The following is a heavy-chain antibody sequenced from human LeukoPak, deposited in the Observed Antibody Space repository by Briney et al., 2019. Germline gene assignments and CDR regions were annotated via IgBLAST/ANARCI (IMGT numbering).Heavy chain of an antibody. Sequence: VKVSCKASGYTFTDYHMHWVRQAPGQGLEWMGRINPNSGDTNYAQKFQGRVTMTRDTSISTAYMELSRLRSDDTAVYYCARDYCSSTSCLFDYWGQGTLVTVSS. V-gene: IGHV1-2*06. CDR2: INPNSGDT. D-gene: IGHD2-2*01. CDR1: GYTFTDYH. CDR3: ARDYCSSTSCLFDY. J-gene: IGHJ4*02.